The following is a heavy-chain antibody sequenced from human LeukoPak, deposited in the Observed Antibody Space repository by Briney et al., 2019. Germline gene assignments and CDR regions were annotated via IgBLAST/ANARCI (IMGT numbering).Heavy chain of an antibody. D-gene: IGHD2-2*01. Sequence: GGSLRLSCAAPGFTINGYWMHWVRQAPGKGLVWVSRINTDGSSTNYADSVKGRFTISRDNAKNTLYLQMNSLRAEDTAVYYCARSSTPFDCWGQGTLVSVSS. V-gene: IGHV3-74*01. J-gene: IGHJ4*02. CDR3: ARSSTPFDC. CDR2: INTDGSST. CDR1: GFTINGYW.